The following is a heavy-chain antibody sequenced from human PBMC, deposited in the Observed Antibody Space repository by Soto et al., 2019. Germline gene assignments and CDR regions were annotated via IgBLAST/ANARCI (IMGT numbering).Heavy chain of an antibody. J-gene: IGHJ4*02. Sequence: QVQLVQSGAEMKKPGSSVKVSCKASGGTFSTYSISWVRQAPGQGLEWMGRISPIFGIVNYAQKFQGRVTNTADTSTSTDYMELSSLRAEDTAVYYCATGGRYCGTTTCWIYFDYWGQGTMVTFSS. CDR3: ATGGRYCGTTTCWIYFDY. V-gene: IGHV1-69*02. CDR2: ISPIFGIV. CDR1: GGTFSTYS. D-gene: IGHD2-2*01.